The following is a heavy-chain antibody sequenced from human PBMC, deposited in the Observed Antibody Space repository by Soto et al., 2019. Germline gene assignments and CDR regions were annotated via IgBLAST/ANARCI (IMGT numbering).Heavy chain of an antibody. CDR1: GYTFTSYG. Sequence: ASVKVSCKASGYTFTSYGISWVRQAPGQGLEWMGWISAYNGNTNYAQKLQGRVTMTTDTSTSTAYMELRSLRSDDTAVYYCARDYYDSSGYWSPDYSGQGTLVTVSS. V-gene: IGHV1-18*01. CDR2: ISAYNGNT. J-gene: IGHJ4*02. CDR3: ARDYYDSSGYWSPDY. D-gene: IGHD3-22*01.